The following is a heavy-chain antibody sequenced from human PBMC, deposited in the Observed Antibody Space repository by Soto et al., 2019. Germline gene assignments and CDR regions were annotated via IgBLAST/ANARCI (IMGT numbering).Heavy chain of an antibody. CDR2: IYYSGST. J-gene: IGHJ5*02. D-gene: IGHD3-22*01. V-gene: IGHV4-59*01. Sequence: SETLSLTCTVSGGSISSYYWSWIRQPPGKGLEWIGYIYYSGSTNYNPSLKGRVTISVDTSKNQFSLKLSSVTAADTAVYYCARETYYYDSSGYSYNWFDPWGQGTLVTVSS. CDR1: GGSISSYY. CDR3: ARETYYYDSSGYSYNWFDP.